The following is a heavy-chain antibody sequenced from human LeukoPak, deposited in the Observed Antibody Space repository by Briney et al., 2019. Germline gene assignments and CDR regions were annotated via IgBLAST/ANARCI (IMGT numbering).Heavy chain of an antibody. V-gene: IGHV1-69*13. CDR3: ASRLDYDFWSGPLGNPYYYGMDV. CDR1: GGTFSSYA. CDR2: IIPIFGTA. J-gene: IGHJ6*02. D-gene: IGHD3-3*01. Sequence: SVKVSCKASGGTFSSYAISRVRQAPGQGLEWMGGIIPIFGTANYAQKFQGRVTITADESTSTAYMELSSLRSEDTAVYYCASRLDYDFWSGPLGNPYYYGMDVWGQGTTVTVSS.